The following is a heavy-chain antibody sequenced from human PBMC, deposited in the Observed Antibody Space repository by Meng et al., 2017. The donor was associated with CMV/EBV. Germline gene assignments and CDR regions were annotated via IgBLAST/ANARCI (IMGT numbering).Heavy chain of an antibody. CDR1: GFTFDDYT. CDR2: ISWDGGST. D-gene: IGHD1-26*01. CDR3: AKARGTSLISAFDI. V-gene: IGHV3-43*01. J-gene: IGHJ3*02. Sequence: GESLRLSCAASGFTFDDYTMHWVRQAPGKGLEWVSLISWDGGSTYYADSVKGRFTISRDNSKNSLYLQMNSLRTEDTALYYCAKARGTSLISAFDIWGQGTMVTVSS.